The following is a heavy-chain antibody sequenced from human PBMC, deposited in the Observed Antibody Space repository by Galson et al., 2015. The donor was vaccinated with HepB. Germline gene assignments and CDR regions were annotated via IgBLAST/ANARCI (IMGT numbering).Heavy chain of an antibody. CDR1: GFTFSSYW. D-gene: IGHD4-17*01. J-gene: IGHJ4*02. Sequence: SLRLSCAASGFTFSSYWMSWVRRAPGKGLEWVANKKQDGSEKYYVDSVKGRFTISRDNAKNSLYLQMNSLRAEDTAVYYCARADAAEGDYVFDYWGQGTLVTVSS. CDR2: KKQDGSEK. CDR3: ARADAAEGDYVFDY. V-gene: IGHV3-7*01.